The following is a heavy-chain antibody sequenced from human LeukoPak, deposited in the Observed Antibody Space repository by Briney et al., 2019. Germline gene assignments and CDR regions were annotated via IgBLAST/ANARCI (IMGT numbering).Heavy chain of an antibody. D-gene: IGHD2-21*02. CDR1: GYTFTSYA. J-gene: IGHJ6*02. CDR3: ARERPVTSSYYYYGMDV. V-gene: IGHV7-4-1*02. CDR2: INTNTGNP. Sequence: ASVKVSCKASGYTFTSYAMNWVRQAPGQGLEWMGWINTNTGNPTYAQGFTGRFVFSLDTSVSTAYLQISSLKAEDTAVYYCARERPVTSSYYYYGMDVWGQGTTVTVSS.